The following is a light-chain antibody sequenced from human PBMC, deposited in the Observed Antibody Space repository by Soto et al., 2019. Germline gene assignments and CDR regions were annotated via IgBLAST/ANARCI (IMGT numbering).Light chain of an antibody. V-gene: IGKV1-33*01. CDR1: QNITNF. J-gene: IGKJ4*01. Sequence: DIQMTQSPSSLSASVGDRVTITCQASQNITNFLNWYQHKLGKAPNLLIYDASNLEAEGPSRFSGTGSGTEFSFTISSLQPEDIGSYFCQQYDDLPVTFGGGTKVEIK. CDR3: QQYDDLPVT. CDR2: DAS.